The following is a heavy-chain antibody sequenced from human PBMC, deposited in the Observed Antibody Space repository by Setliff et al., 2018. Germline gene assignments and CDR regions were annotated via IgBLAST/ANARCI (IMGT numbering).Heavy chain of an antibody. Sequence: ASVKVSCKASGYTFTSYGISWVRQAPGQGLEWMGWISAYNGNTNYAQKLQGRVTMTTDTSTSTAYMELRSLRSDDTAVYYCASPFPHGWSGYYGVGWFDPWGQGTLVTVS. J-gene: IGHJ5*02. CDR2: ISAYNGNT. CDR1: GYTFTSYG. V-gene: IGHV1-18*01. CDR3: ASPFPHGWSGYYGVGWFDP. D-gene: IGHD3-3*01.